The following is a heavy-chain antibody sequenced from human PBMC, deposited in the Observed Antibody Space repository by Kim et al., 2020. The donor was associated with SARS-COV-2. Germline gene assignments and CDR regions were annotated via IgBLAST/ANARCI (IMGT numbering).Heavy chain of an antibody. Sequence: SETLSLTCTLSGDSISSGCQYWVRVRQTPGVDLEWIVSIYVRGCTYYNLSRKSRLMMSTDKSKNQFSLSLDTVTSGDTGVYVCVRLVRGYDILTGYYPASYFDSWRRGTL. CDR2: IYVRGCT. V-gene: IGHV4-39*01. CDR3: VRLVRGYDILTGYYPASYFDS. CDR1: GDSISSGCQY. J-gene: IGHJ4*02. D-gene: IGHD3-9*01.